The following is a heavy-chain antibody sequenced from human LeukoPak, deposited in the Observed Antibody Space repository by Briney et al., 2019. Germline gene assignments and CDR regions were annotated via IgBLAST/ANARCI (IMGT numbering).Heavy chain of an antibody. CDR3: ARVEVYSHYSGSGGYVDY. CDR2: MYYTGST. D-gene: IGHD3-10*01. V-gene: IGHV4-31*03. Sequence: SETLSLTCTVSGGYINSGSYYWTWIRQHPGKGLEWIGYMYYTGSTYYNPSLQSRIIISVDTFKNQFSLKLSSVTAADTAVYYCARVEVYSHYSGSGGYVDYWGQGILVTVSS. J-gene: IGHJ4*02. CDR1: GGYINSGSYY.